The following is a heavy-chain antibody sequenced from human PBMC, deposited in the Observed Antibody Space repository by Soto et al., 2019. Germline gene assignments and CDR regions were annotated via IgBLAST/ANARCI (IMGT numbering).Heavy chain of an antibody. CDR3: AREGGSYYRTLDP. CDR2: ISYDGSNK. D-gene: IGHD1-26*01. J-gene: IGHJ5*02. Sequence: QVQLVESGGGEVQPGRSLRLSCAASGFTFSSYAMHWVRQAPGKGLEWVAVISYDGSNKYYADSVKGRFTISRDNSKNTLYLQMNSLRAEDTAVYYCAREGGSYYRTLDPWGQGTLVTVSS. CDR1: GFTFSSYA. V-gene: IGHV3-30-3*01.